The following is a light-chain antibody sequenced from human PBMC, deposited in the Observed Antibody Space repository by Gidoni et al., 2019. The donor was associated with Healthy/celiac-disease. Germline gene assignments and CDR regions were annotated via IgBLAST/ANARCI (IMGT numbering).Light chain of an antibody. V-gene: IGLV2-11*01. Sequence: HSSLTPPPPVTRSPGLSVTISCTGTSSDVGGYNYVSWYQQHPGKAPKLMIYDVSKRPSGVPDRFSGSKSGNTASLTISGLQAEDEPDYYCCSYAGSYTYVVFGGGTKLTVL. CDR1: SSDVGGYNY. J-gene: IGLJ2*01. CDR2: DVS. CDR3: CSYAGSYTYVV.